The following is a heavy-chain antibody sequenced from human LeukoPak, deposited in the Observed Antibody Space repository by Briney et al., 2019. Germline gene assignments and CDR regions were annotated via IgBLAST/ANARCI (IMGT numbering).Heavy chain of an antibody. CDR2: ISSSGSTT. J-gene: IGHJ2*01. CDR1: GFTFSDYY. V-gene: IGHV3-11*01. Sequence: GGSLRLSCAASGFTFSDYYMSWIRQAPGKGLEWVSYISSSGSTTYYADSVKGRFTISRDNAKNSLYLQMNSLRAEDTAVYYCARDEGGSSWEDWYFDLWGRGTLVTVSS. D-gene: IGHD6-13*01. CDR3: ARDEGGSSWEDWYFDL.